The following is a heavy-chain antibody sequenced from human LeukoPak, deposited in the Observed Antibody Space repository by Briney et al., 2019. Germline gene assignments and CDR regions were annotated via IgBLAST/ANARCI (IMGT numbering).Heavy chain of an antibody. J-gene: IGHJ4*02. CDR1: GGSISSYY. Sequence: SETLSLTCTVSGGSISSYYWSWIRQPVGKGLEWIGRIYTSGSTNYNPSLKSRVTMSVDTSKNQFSLKLSSVTAADTAVYYCVRDREIANYYGSGSYYNTVLDYWGQGTLVTVSS. D-gene: IGHD3-10*01. CDR3: VRDREIANYYGSGSYYNTVLDY. V-gene: IGHV4-4*07. CDR2: IYTSGST.